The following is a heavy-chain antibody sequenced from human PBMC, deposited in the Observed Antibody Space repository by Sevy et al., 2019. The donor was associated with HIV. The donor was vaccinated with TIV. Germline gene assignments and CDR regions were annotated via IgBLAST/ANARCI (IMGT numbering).Heavy chain of an antibody. CDR1: GGTFSSYA. Sequence: ASVKVSCKASGGTFSSYAISWVRQAPGQGLEWMGGIIPIFGTANYAQKFQGRVTITADESTSTAYMELSSLRSEDTAVYYCAREGCTGGVCYSHDYYHGMDVWGQGTTVTVSS. CDR3: AREGCTGGVCYSHDYYHGMDV. D-gene: IGHD2-8*02. CDR2: IIPIFGTA. J-gene: IGHJ6*02. V-gene: IGHV1-69*13.